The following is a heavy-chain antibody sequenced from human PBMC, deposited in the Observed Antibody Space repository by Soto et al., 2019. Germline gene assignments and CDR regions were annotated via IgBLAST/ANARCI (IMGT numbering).Heavy chain of an antibody. Sequence: GGSLILSCAASGFPFSSYGMHWVRRAPGKGLEWVAVISYDGSNKYYADSVKGRFTISRDNSKNTLYLQMNSLRAEDTAVYYRAKDANFRGERYYYGMDVWGQGTTVTVSS. J-gene: IGHJ6*02. CDR3: AKDANFRGERYYYGMDV. V-gene: IGHV3-30*18. D-gene: IGHD3-10*01. CDR2: ISYDGSNK. CDR1: GFPFSSYG.